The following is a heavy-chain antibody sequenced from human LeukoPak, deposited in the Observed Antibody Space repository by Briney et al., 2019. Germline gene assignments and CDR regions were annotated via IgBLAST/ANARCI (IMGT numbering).Heavy chain of an antibody. V-gene: IGHV4-39*07. D-gene: IGHD3-10*01. J-gene: IGHJ4*02. Sequence: SETLSLTCTVSGGSITSSSYSWGWIRQPPGKGLEWIASMSCSGSTYYNPSLKSRVTISVDTSKNQFSLKLSSVTAADTAVYYCARLVPRYGSGSQSDYWGQGTLVTVSS. CDR3: ARLVPRYGSGSQSDY. CDR2: MSCSGST. CDR1: GGSITSSSYS.